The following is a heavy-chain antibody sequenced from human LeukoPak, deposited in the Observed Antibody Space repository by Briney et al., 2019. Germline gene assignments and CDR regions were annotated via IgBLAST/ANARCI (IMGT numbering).Heavy chain of an antibody. D-gene: IGHD3-10*01. Sequence: PGGSLRLSCAASGFTFSSYAMSWVCQAPGKGLEWVSAISGSGGSTYYADSVKGRFTISRDNSKNTLYLQMNSLRAEDTAVYYWAKKPQFDYYYYMDVWGKGTTVTVSS. CDR1: GFTFSSYA. V-gene: IGHV3-23*01. J-gene: IGHJ6*03. CDR2: ISGSGGST. CDR3: AKKPQFDYYYYMDV.